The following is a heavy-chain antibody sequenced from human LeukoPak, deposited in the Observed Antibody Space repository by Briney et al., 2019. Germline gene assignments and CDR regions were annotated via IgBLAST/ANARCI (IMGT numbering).Heavy chain of an antibody. CDR3: ARDLHWAFDY. Sequence: NPGGSLRLSCSASGFNFSNFALHWVRQAPGKGLEWVSSISSSSSYIYYADSVKGRFTISRDNAKNSLYLQMNSLRAEDTAVYYCARDLHWAFDYWGQGTLVTVSS. CDR2: ISSSSSYI. D-gene: IGHD3-16*01. CDR1: GFNFSNFA. V-gene: IGHV3-21*01. J-gene: IGHJ4*02.